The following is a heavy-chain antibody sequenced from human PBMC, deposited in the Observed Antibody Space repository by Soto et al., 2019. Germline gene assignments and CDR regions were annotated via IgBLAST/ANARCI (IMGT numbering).Heavy chain of an antibody. CDR2: IKDGGEST. J-gene: IGHJ4*02. V-gene: IGHV3-23*01. D-gene: IGHD6-13*01. CDR3: VKGGASYTSCWYAN. CDR1: AFSFSSYA. Sequence: GGSLRLSCAASAFSFSSYAMNWVRQAPGKGLEWVSTIKDGGESTYYSDSVRGRFTISRDNSKDTLYLQMASLRVEDTALYHCVKGGASYTSCWYANWGQGILVTVSS.